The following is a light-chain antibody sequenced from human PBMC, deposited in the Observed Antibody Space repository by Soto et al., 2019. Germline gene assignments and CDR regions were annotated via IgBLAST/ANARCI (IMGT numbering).Light chain of an antibody. Sequence: EVSLKQSAGALSLSTGVRDRHSCRASQSLSSNYLAWYQQKPGQAPRLLIYGVSCRATGVPVSFSGSGCGTDFTLTISRLEPEDFAVYYCQQYVSAPITFGQGTRLAI. V-gene: IGKV3-20*01. CDR3: QQYVSAPIT. CDR2: GVS. J-gene: IGKJ5*01. CDR1: QSLSSNY.